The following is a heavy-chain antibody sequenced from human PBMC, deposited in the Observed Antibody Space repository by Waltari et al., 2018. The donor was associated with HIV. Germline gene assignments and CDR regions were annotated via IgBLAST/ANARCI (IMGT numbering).Heavy chain of an antibody. CDR3: STWQVGSS. J-gene: IGHJ4*02. CDR1: GFIFSDCW. CDR2: IKDKPNADAV. V-gene: IGHV3-15*01. Sequence: EVQLVESGGGLVKPGDSIRLSCAASGFIFSDCWMIWVRQAPGKGVQWVGGIKDKPNADAVDHGAAVEGRFTISRDDSNNMVYLQMRSLTVEDTAVYFCSTWQVGSSWGQGTLVTVSS. D-gene: IGHD6-13*01.